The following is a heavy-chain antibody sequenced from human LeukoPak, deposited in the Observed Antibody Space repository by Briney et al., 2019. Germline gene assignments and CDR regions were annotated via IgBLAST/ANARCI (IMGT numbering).Heavy chain of an antibody. J-gene: IGHJ4*02. CDR1: GFTFSNYA. CDR3: AKWGDYDVLTGYYVPDY. V-gene: IGHV3-23*01. Sequence: GGSLRLSCAASGFTFSNYAMSWVRQAPGKGLEWVSAILGSGGSTFYADSVKGRFTVSRDNSKSTLYLQMNSLRAEDTALYYCAKWGDYDVLTGYYVPDYWGQGTLVTVSS. D-gene: IGHD3-9*01. CDR2: ILGSGGST.